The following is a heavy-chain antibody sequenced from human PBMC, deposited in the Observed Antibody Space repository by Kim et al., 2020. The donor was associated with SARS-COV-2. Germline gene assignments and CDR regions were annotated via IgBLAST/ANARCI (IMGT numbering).Heavy chain of an antibody. D-gene: IGHD2-21*02. J-gene: IGHJ6*02. Sequence: DSERCRFTLYRDNSRNTVYLQMNSLRAEDTAVYYCARLGPVTANYFYGMDVWGQGTTVTVSS. CDR3: ARLGPVTANYFYGMDV. V-gene: IGHV3-53*01.